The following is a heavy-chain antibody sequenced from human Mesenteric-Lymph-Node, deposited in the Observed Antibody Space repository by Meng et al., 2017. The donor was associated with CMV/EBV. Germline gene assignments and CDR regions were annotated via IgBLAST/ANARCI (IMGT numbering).Heavy chain of an antibody. J-gene: IGHJ6*02. Sequence: GESLKISCAASGFTFSNAWMSWVRQAPGKGLEWVGRIKSKTDGGTTDYAAPVKGRFTISRDDSKNTLYLQMNSLKTEDTAVYYCAKASGVGTNYYHYGMDVWGQGTTVTVSS. V-gene: IGHV3-15*01. CDR1: GFTFSNAW. D-gene: IGHD7-27*01. CDR2: IKSKTDGGTT. CDR3: AKASGVGTNYYHYGMDV.